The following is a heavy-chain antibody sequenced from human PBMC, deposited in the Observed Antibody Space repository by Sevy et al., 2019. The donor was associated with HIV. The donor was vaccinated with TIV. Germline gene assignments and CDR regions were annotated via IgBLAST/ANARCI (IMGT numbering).Heavy chain of an antibody. V-gene: IGHV3-23*01. D-gene: IGHD1-26*01. CDR1: GFSFSTYA. CDR3: AKQGGSYLGRFDY. Sequence: GGSLRLSCAASGFSFSTYAMTWVRQAPGKGLEWVSGISGSGTSTYYTDSVKGRFTISRDNSKNTVYLQMNNLRAEDTAVYYCAKQGGSYLGRFDYWGQGTLVTVSS. J-gene: IGHJ4*02. CDR2: ISGSGTST.